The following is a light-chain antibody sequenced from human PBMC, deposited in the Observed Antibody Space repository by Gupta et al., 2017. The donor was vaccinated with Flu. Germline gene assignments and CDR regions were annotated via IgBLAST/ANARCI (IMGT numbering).Light chain of an antibody. V-gene: IGKV2-30*01. Sequence: ISCRSSQSLVYKNGITYLTWFQQRPGQSPRRLIYEVSNRDSGVPDRFSGSGSGTDFTLKISRVEAEDVGVYYCMRGTRPWTFGQGTRLEI. CDR3: MRGTRPWT. CDR1: QSLVYKNGITY. CDR2: EVS. J-gene: IGKJ2*02.